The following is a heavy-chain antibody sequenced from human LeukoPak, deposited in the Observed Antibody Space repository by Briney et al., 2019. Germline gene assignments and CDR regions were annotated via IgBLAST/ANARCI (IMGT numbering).Heavy chain of an antibody. J-gene: IGHJ6*02. CDR3: ARRSAVAGTKYYYYYGMDV. V-gene: IGHV4-59*08. D-gene: IGHD6-19*01. CDR2: IYYSGST. CDR1: GGSISSYY. Sequence: SETLCLTCTVSGGSISSYYWSWIRQPPGKGLEWVWHIYYSGSTKYYPSLKRRVTISVDTSKNQFSLKLSSVTAADTAVYYCARRSAVAGTKYYYYYGMDVWGQGTTVTVSS.